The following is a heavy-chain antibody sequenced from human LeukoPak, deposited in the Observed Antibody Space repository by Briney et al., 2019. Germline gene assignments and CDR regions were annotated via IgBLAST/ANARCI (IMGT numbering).Heavy chain of an antibody. CDR1: GYTFTSYG. CDR2: ISTYNGNT. V-gene: IGHV1-18*01. Sequence: GASVKVSCKASGYTFTSYGISWVRQAPGQGLEWMGWISTYNGNTNYAQNLQGRVTMTTDTSTSTAYMELRSLRSDDTAVYYCARNTRYCSSTSCNFEYWGQGTLVTVSS. J-gene: IGHJ4*02. D-gene: IGHD2-2*01. CDR3: ARNTRYCSSTSCNFEY.